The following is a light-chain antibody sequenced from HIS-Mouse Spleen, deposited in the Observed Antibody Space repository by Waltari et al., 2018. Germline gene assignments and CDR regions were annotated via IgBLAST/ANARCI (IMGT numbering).Light chain of an antibody. Sequence: SSELTQPPSVSVSPGQTARNTCPGPALPKKYHYWYQQKSGQAPVLVIYEDSKRPSGIPERFSGSSSGTMATLTISGAQVEDEADYYCYSTDSSGNHRVFGGGTKLTVL. J-gene: IGLJ2*01. CDR2: EDS. CDR1: ALPKKY. V-gene: IGLV3-10*01. CDR3: YSTDSSGNHRV.